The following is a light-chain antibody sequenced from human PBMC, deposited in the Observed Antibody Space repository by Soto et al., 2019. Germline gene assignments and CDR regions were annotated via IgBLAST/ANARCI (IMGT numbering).Light chain of an antibody. Sequence: EIVMTQSPATLSVSPGERATLSCRASQSVSSNLAWYQQKPGQAPRLLIYGASTRATGIPARFSCSGSGTEFTLTISSLQSEDFAVYYCQQYNNCPPEITFGQGTRLEIK. CDR2: GAS. CDR3: QQYNNCPPEIT. J-gene: IGKJ5*01. V-gene: IGKV3-15*01. CDR1: QSVSSN.